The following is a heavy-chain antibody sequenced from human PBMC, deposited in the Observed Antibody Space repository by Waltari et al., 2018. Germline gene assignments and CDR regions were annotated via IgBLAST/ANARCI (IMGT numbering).Heavy chain of an antibody. CDR2: ISAYNGNT. V-gene: IGHV1-18*01. Sequence: QVQLVQSGAEVKKPGASVKVSCKASGYTFTSYGISWVRQAPGQGLEWMGWISAYNGNTNEAQKLQGRVTMTTDTSTSTAYMELRSLRSDDTAVYYCARDQYSSSWYPPNYYYYGMDVWGQGTTVTVSS. J-gene: IGHJ6*02. CDR1: GYTFTSYG. CDR3: ARDQYSSSWYPPNYYYYGMDV. D-gene: IGHD6-13*01.